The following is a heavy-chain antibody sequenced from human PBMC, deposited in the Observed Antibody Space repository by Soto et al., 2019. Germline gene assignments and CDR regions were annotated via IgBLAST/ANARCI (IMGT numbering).Heavy chain of an antibody. CDR3: AREGYCSSTSCPGPFDY. J-gene: IGHJ4*02. D-gene: IGHD2-2*01. Sequence: GGSLRLSCAASGFTFSSYGMHWVRQAPGKGLEWVAVIWYDGSNKYYADSVKGRFTISRYNSKNTLYLQMNSLRAEDTAVYYCAREGYCSSTSCPGPFDYWGQGTLVTVSS. CDR1: GFTFSSYG. V-gene: IGHV3-33*01. CDR2: IWYDGSNK.